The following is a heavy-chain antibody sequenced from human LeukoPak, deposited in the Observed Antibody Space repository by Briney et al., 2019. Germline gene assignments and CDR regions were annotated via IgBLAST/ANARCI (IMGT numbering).Heavy chain of an antibody. CDR3: ARDPNAQW. Sequence: PGGSLRLSCAASGFTFSSYAMHWVRQAPGKGLEWVAVISYDGSNKYYADSVKGRFTISRDNSKNTLYLQMNSLRAEDTAVYYCARDPNAQWWGQGTLVTVSS. CDR1: GFTFSSYA. CDR2: ISYDGSNK. V-gene: IGHV3-30-3*01. D-gene: IGHD6-19*01. J-gene: IGHJ4*02.